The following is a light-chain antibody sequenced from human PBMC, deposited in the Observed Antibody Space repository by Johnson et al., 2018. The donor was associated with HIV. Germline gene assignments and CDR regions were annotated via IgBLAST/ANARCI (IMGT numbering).Light chain of an antibody. CDR1: SSNIGNNY. CDR2: ENN. J-gene: IGLJ1*01. CDR3: GTWDSSLSAGRV. Sequence: QSVLTQPPSVSAAPGQKVTISCSGSSSNIGNNYVSWYQQLPGTAPKLLIYENNKRPSGIPDRFSGSKSGTSATLGITGLQTGDEADYYCGTWDSSLSAGRVCGTGTKVTVL. V-gene: IGLV1-51*02.